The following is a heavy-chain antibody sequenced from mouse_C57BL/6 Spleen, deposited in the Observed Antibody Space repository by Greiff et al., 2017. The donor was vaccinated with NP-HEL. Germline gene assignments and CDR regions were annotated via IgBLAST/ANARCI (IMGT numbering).Heavy chain of an antibody. CDR3: ARWRNDYVYAMDY. CDR1: GYTFTSYW. Sequence: VQLQQPGAELVKPGASVKMSCKASGYTFTSYWITWVKQRPGQGLEWIGDIYPGSGSTNYNEKFKSKATLTVDTSSSTAYMQLSSLTSEDSAVYYCARWRNDYVYAMDYWGQGTSVTVSS. D-gene: IGHD2-4*01. CDR2: IYPGSGST. J-gene: IGHJ4*01. V-gene: IGHV1-55*01.